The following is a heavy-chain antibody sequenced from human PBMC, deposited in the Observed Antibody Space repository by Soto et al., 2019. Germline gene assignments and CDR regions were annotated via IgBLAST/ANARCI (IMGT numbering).Heavy chain of an antibody. CDR2: INAGNGNT. J-gene: IGHJ3*02. CDR1: GYTFTSYA. V-gene: IGHV1-3*01. CDR3: ARDDAHLRGRDAFDI. Sequence: QVQLVQSGAEVKKPGASVKVSCKASGYTFTSYAMHWVRQAPGQRLEWMGWINAGNGNTKYSQKFQGRVTITRVTSASTAYMELSSLRSEDTAGYYCARDDAHLRGRDAFDIWGQGTMVTVSS.